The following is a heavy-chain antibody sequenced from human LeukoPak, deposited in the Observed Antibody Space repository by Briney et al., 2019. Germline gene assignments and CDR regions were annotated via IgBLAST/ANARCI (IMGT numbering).Heavy chain of an antibody. CDR2: ISGSGGST. V-gene: IGHV3-23*01. D-gene: IGHD1-1*01. J-gene: IGHJ2*01. CDR3: AEWNSVYWYFDL. Sequence: GGSLRLSCAASGFTFSSYAMSWVRQVPGKGLEWVSSISGSGGSTYYADSVKGRFTISRDNSKNTLYLQMNSLGAEDTALYYCAEWNSVYWYFDLWGRGTLVTVSS. CDR1: GFTFSSYA.